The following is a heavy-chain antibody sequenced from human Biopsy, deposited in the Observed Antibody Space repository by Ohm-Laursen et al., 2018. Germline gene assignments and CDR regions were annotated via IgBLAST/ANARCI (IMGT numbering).Heavy chain of an antibody. CDR2: ITPNSGAT. V-gene: IGHV1-2*02. Sequence: SVKVSCKTSGYSFTGYYIHWVRQAPGPGLEGMGWITPNSGATKYAQKFQGRVTMSRDTSITTVYLELNTLRSDDTAVYYCARGGVVPTVTRFDPWGQGTQVTVSS. CDR3: ARGGVVPTVTRFDP. J-gene: IGHJ5*02. D-gene: IGHD3-10*01. CDR1: GYSFTGYY.